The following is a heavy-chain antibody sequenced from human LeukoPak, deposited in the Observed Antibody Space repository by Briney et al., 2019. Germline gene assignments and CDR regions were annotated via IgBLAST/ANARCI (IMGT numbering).Heavy chain of an antibody. J-gene: IGHJ4*02. CDR3: ARDLAWGAFDY. V-gene: IGHV3-30*02. Sequence: GGSLRLSCEASGFTFSSYVFHWVHQAPGKGLEWVAFIRHDGDIQYYADSVKGRFTISRDDSRNTLSLQMNSLRVEDAAVYYCARDLAWGAFDYWGQGILVAVSS. CDR1: GFTFSSYV. CDR2: IRHDGDIQ. D-gene: IGHD7-27*01.